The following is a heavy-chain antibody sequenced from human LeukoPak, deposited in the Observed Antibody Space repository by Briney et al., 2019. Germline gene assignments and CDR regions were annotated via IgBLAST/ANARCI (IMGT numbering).Heavy chain of an antibody. CDR1: GFTFSSYA. CDR2: ISYDGSNK. CDR3: ARARVQQLVNQSLGY. D-gene: IGHD6-6*01. J-gene: IGHJ4*02. Sequence: GGSLRLSCAASGFTFSSYAMHWVRQAPGKGLEWVAVISYDGSNKYYADSVRGRFTISRDNSKNTLYLQMNSLRAEDTAVYYCARARVQQLVNQSLGYWGQGTLVTVSS. V-gene: IGHV3-30-3*01.